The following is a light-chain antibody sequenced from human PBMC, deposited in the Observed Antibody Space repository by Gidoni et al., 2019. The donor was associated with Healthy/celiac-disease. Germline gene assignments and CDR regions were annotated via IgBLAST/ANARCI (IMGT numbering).Light chain of an antibody. Sequence: DIQMTQSPSSLSASVGDRVTITCRASQSISMYVNWYQQKAGKAPKVLSYGATSSQSGVPSRFSGSGSGTDFTLTISSLQPEDSATYYCQQSYSFLYTFGQGTKLEIK. CDR1: QSISMY. V-gene: IGKV1-39*01. CDR3: QQSYSFLYT. CDR2: GAT. J-gene: IGKJ2*01.